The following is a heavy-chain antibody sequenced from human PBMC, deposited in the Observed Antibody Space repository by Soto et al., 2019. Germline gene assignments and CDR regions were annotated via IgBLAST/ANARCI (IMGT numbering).Heavy chain of an antibody. V-gene: IGHV3-7*03. Sequence: VGSLRLSCAASGFSFSDYWMSWVRQAPGKGLEWVANIKQDGSDKFYVDAVKGRFTISRDNAKNSLYLQMNSLRAEDTAVYYCARGGYCTTASCYGSHYYYGMDVWGQGTTVTVSS. D-gene: IGHD2-2*01. CDR2: IKQDGSDK. CDR1: GFSFSDYW. J-gene: IGHJ6*02. CDR3: ARGGYCTTASCYGSHYYYGMDV.